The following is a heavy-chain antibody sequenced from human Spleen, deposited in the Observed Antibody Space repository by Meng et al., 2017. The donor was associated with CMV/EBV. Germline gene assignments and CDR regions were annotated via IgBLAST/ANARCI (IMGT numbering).Heavy chain of an antibody. CDR1: GFTFRDHY. CDR2: TRNKANSYTT. CDR3: AREGPYYFDY. V-gene: IGHV3-72*01. Sequence: VQPVEAGGGLVQPGGSLRLSCAASGFTFRDHYMDWVRQAPGKGLEWVGRTRNKANSYTTEYAASVKGRFTISRDDSKNSLYLQMNSLKTEDTAVYYCAREGPYYFDYWGQGTLVTVSS. J-gene: IGHJ4*02.